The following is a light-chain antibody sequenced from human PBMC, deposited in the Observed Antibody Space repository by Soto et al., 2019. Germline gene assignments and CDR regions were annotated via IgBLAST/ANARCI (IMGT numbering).Light chain of an antibody. Sequence: DIQMTQSPSTLSASVGDRVHSTCRASESVSTWLAWYQQKPGKAPKLLIYDASSLESGVPSRFSGTGSGTQFTLTISSLQPDDFATYYCQHYKTYPLTFGQGTRVEIK. J-gene: IGKJ1*01. CDR2: DAS. CDR1: ESVSTW. CDR3: QHYKTYPLT. V-gene: IGKV1-5*01.